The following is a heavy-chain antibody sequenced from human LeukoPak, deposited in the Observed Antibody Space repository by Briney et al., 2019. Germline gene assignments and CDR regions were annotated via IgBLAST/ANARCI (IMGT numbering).Heavy chain of an antibody. J-gene: IGHJ5*02. CDR3: ARDSDYDFWSGGEWFDP. CDR1: GFTFSSYW. CDR2: IKQDGSEK. Sequence: GGSLRLSCAASGFTFSSYWMSWVRQAPGKGLEWVANIKQDGSEKYYVDSVKGRFTISRDNAKSSLYLQMNSLRAEDTAVYYCARDSDYDFWSGGEWFDPWGQGTLVTVSS. D-gene: IGHD3-3*01. V-gene: IGHV3-7*01.